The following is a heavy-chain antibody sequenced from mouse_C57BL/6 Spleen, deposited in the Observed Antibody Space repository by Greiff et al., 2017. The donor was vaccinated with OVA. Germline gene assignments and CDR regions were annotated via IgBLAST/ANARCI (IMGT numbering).Heavy chain of an antibody. Sequence: QVQLQQSGAELVKPGASVKISCKASGYAFSSYWMNWVKQRPGQGLEWIGQIYPGGGDTNYNGKFKGKATLTADKSSSTAYMQLSSLTSEDSAVYYGARRGTTVVECFAYWGQGTLVTVSA. CDR2: IYPGGGDT. CDR3: ARRGTTVVECFAY. V-gene: IGHV1-80*01. J-gene: IGHJ3*01. D-gene: IGHD1-1*01. CDR1: GYAFSSYW.